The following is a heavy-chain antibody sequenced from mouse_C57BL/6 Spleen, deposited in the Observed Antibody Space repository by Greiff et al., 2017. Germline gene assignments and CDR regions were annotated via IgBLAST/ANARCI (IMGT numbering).Heavy chain of an antibody. V-gene: IGHV5-6*02. CDR3: ARRDYDDGYYYAMDY. CDR1: GFTFSSYG. CDR2: ISSGGSYT. J-gene: IGHJ4*01. Sequence: VMLVESGGDLVKPGGSLKLSCAASGFTFSSYGMSWVRQTPDKRLEWVATISSGGSYTYYPDSVKGRFTISRDNAKNTLYLQMSSLKSEDTAMYYCARRDYDDGYYYAMDYWGQGTSVTVSS. D-gene: IGHD2-4*01.